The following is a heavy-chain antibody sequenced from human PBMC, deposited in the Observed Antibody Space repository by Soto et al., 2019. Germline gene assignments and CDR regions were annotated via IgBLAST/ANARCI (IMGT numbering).Heavy chain of an antibody. D-gene: IGHD5-12*01. J-gene: IGHJ4*02. CDR2: ISSSGKTI. CDR3: ARDPEKYSGSDLGIDY. Sequence: GGSLRLSCAASGFTFTYYEMNWVRQAPGKGLEWISYISSSGKTISYADSVKGRFTISRDNAKNSLYLQMNSLRAEDTAVYYCARDPEKYSGSDLGIDYWGQGTLVTVSS. CDR1: GFTFTYYE. V-gene: IGHV3-48*03.